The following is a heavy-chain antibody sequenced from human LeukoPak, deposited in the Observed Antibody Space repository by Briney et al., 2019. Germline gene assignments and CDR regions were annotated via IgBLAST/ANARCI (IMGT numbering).Heavy chain of an antibody. CDR3: ARGLNTVTQIMTY. CDR1: GFAANNNF. D-gene: IGHD4-17*01. J-gene: IGHJ4*02. V-gene: IGHV3-66*02. CDR2: LYSDGTT. Sequence: GGSLRLSCAASGFAANNNFMSWVRQAPGKGLEGVSILYSDGTTLYADSVKGRFSISRDNSKNTLYLQMTNLQTEDTAIYYCARGLNTVTQIMTYWGQGTLVTVSS.